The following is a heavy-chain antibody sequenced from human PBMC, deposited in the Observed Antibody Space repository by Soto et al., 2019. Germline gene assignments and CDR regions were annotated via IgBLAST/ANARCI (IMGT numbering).Heavy chain of an antibody. D-gene: IGHD3-22*01. CDR3: AKAPPYYYDSSGFTARYFQH. CDR1: GFTFSSYG. V-gene: IGHV3-30*18. J-gene: IGHJ1*01. CDR2: ISYDGSNK. Sequence: GGSLRLSCAASGFTFSSYGMHWVRQAPGKGLEWVAVISYDGSNKYYADSVKGRFTISRDNSKNTLYLQMNSLRAEDTAVYYCAKAPPYYYDSSGFTARYFQHWGQGTLVTVSS.